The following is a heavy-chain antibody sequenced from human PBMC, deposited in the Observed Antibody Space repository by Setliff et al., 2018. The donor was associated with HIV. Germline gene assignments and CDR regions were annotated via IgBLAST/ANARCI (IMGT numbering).Heavy chain of an antibody. CDR3: ARRRLVGYSLDY. CDR1: GASIRDSKW. Sequence: PSETLSLTCGVSGASIRDSKWWSWVRQAPGKRPEWIGEISHTGDTDSHSGNVNYNPSLKSRVTISVDASKNQFSLKVNSVTAADTAMYYCARRRLVGYSLDYWGQGALVTVSS. J-gene: IGHJ4*02. D-gene: IGHD6-25*01. CDR2: ISHTGDT. V-gene: IGHV4-4*02.